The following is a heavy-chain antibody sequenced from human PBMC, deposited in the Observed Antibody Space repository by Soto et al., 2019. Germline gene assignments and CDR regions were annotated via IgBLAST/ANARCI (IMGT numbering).Heavy chain of an antibody. V-gene: IGHV3-66*01. CDR2: IYSGGST. D-gene: IGHD3-10*01. CDR3: ARAYGSGSSYYMDV. CDR1: GFSVSSNN. Sequence: GGSLRLSCAASGFSVSSNNMNWVRQAPGKGLEWVSLIYSGGSTFSADPVKGRFTISRDNSKNSLYLQMNTLRPEDTAVYYCARAYGSGSSYYMDVWGKGTTVTVSS. J-gene: IGHJ6*03.